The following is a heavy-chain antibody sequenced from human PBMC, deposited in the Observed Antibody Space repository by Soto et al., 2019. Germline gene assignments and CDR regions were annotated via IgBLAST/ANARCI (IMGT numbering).Heavy chain of an antibody. V-gene: IGHV3-23*01. D-gene: IGHD2-15*01. J-gene: IGHJ4*02. CDR2: LTGSGGTT. CDR1: GFTFSGYA. Sequence: GGSLRLSCAASGFTFSGYAMSWVRQAPGKGLEWVSALTGSGGTTYYADTVKGRFTISRDNSKNTLYLQMNSLRAEDTAVYYCAKNQLGYCSGGSCYGAIPHWGQGTLVTVSS. CDR3: AKNQLGYCSGGSCYGAIPH.